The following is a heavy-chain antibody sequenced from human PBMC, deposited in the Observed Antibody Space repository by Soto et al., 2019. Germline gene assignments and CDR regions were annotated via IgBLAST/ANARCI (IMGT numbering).Heavy chain of an antibody. D-gene: IGHD1-7*01. CDR1: GFIVSDNY. CDR3: AREVSGTSFDY. V-gene: IGHV3-53*01. J-gene: IGHJ4*02. CDR2: TYTGGYT. Sequence: WGSLRLSCAASGFIVSDNYINWVRQAPGKGLEWVSVTYTGGYTYYADSVKGRFTISRDNSKNTLYLQMNSLRAEDTAVYYCAREVSGTSFDYWGQGTLVTVSS.